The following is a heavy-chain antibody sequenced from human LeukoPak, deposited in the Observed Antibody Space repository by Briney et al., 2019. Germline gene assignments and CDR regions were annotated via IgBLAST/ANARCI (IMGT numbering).Heavy chain of an antibody. J-gene: IGHJ4*02. CDR1: GGSISSSSYY. Sequence: SETLSLTCTVSGGSISSSSYYWGWIRQPPGKGLEWIGSIYYSESTYYNPSLKSRVTISVDTSKNQFSLKLSSVTAADTAVYYCARRPYYYYDSSGSYYFDYWGQGTLVTVSS. D-gene: IGHD3-22*01. CDR3: ARRPYYYYDSSGSYYFDY. V-gene: IGHV4-39*01. CDR2: IYYSEST.